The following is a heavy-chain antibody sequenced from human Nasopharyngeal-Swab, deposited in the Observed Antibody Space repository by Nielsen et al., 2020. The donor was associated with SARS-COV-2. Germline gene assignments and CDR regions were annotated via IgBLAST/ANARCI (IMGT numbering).Heavy chain of an antibody. CDR2: IYYSGNT. V-gene: IGHV4-39*01. Sequence: RQAPGKGLEWIGTIYYSGNTYYNPSLRSRVTISVDTPKEQFSLRLSSVTAADTAVYYCARHRASGSSWYDAYYNYYMDVWGKGTTVTVSS. D-gene: IGHD6-13*01. CDR3: ARHRASGSSWYDAYYNYYMDV. J-gene: IGHJ6*03.